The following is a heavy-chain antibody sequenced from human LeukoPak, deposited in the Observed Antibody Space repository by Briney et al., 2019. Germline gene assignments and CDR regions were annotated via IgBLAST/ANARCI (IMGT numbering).Heavy chain of an antibody. CDR3: AKVLRSWWDLIFGY. CDR2: ISASDGDT. D-gene: IGHD1-26*01. V-gene: IGHV3-23*01. CDR1: GFTFSNYA. Sequence: PGGSLRLSCAASGFTFSNYAMSWVRQAPGKGLEWVSVISASDGDTDYADSVKGRFTISRDNSKNTLYLQMNSLRAEDTAVYYCAKVLRSWWDLIFGYWGQGTLVTVSS. J-gene: IGHJ4*02.